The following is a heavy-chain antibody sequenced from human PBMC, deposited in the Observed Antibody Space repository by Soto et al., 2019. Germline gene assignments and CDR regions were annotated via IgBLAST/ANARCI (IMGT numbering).Heavy chain of an antibody. CDR3: ASERGPEGYDSSGYYPDAFDI. CDR1: GDTFTIYG. D-gene: IGHD3-22*01. CDR2: ISAYNGNT. J-gene: IGHJ3*02. Sequence: GSVKVSCKASGDTFTIYGISWVRQAPGQGHEWMGWISAYNGNTNYAQKLQGRVTMTTDTSTSTAYMELRSLRSDDTAVYYCASERGPEGYDSSGYYPDAFDIWGQGTMVTVSS. V-gene: IGHV1-18*01.